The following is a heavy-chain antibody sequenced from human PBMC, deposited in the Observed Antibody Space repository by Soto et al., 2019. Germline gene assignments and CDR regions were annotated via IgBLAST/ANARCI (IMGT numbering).Heavy chain of an antibody. D-gene: IGHD6-13*01. CDR1: GYTFTGYY. CDR3: ARVSSSWYPYYFDY. J-gene: IGHJ4*02. V-gene: IGHV1-2*04. CDR2: INPNSGGT. Sequence: ASVKVSCKASGYTFTGYYMHWVRQASGQGLEWMGWINPNSGGTNYAQKFQGWVTMTRDTSISTAYMELSRLRSDDTAVYYCARVSSSWYPYYFDYWGQGTLVTVSS.